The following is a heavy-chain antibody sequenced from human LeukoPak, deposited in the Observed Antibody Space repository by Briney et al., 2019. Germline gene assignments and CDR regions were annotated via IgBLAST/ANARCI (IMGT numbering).Heavy chain of an antibody. CDR3: AKEYLRLGGYFQY. CDR2: IIPIFGIA. J-gene: IGHJ1*01. Sequence: SVKVSCKASGGTFSSYAISWVRQAPGQGLEWMGRIIPIFGIANYAQKFQGRVTITADKSTSTAYMELSSLRSEDTAVYYCAKEYLRLGGYFQYWGQGTLVTVSS. CDR1: GGTFSSYA. V-gene: IGHV1-69*04. D-gene: IGHD1-26*01.